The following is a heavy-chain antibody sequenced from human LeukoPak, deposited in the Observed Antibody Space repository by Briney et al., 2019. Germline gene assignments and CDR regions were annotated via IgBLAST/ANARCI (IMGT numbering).Heavy chain of an antibody. CDR1: GGSFSGYY. Sequence: SETLSLTCAVYGGSFSGYYWSWIRQPPGKGLEWIGEINHSGSTNYNPSLKSRATISVDTSKNQFSLKLSSVTAADTAVYYCAGGLRYFDWLFDYWGQGTLVTVSS. CDR2: INHSGST. D-gene: IGHD3-9*01. J-gene: IGHJ4*02. CDR3: AGGLRYFDWLFDY. V-gene: IGHV4-34*01.